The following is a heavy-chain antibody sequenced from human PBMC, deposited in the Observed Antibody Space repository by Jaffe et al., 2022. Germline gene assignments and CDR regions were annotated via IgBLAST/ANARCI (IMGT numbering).Heavy chain of an antibody. CDR1: GGSISSSSYY. V-gene: IGHV4-39*01. CDR2: IYYSGST. CDR3: ARRYCSGGSCYSGY. D-gene: IGHD2-15*01. Sequence: QLQLQESGPGLVKPSETLSLTCTVSGGSISSSSYYWGWIRQPPGKGLEWIGSIYYSGSTYYNPSLKSRVTISVDTSKNQFSLKLSSVTAADTAVYYCARRYCSGGSCYSGYWGQGTLVTVSS. J-gene: IGHJ4*02.